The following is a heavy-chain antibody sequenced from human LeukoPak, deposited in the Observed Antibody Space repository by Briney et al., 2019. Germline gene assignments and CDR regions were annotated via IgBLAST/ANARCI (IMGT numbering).Heavy chain of an antibody. Sequence: PGGSLRLSCAASGFTFSSYAMSWVRQAPGRGLEWVSAVSGSGGSTYYADSVKGRFTISRDNSKNTLYLQMNSLRAEDTAVCYCAKDPVAGTTSHFFHYWGQGTPVTVSS. CDR3: AKDPVAGTTSHFFHY. CDR2: VSGSGGST. CDR1: GFTFSSYA. D-gene: IGHD6-19*01. V-gene: IGHV3-23*01. J-gene: IGHJ4*02.